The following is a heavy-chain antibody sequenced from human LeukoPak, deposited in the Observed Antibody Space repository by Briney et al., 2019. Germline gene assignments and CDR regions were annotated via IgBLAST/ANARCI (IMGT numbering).Heavy chain of an antibody. CDR1: GGSISSGGYS. D-gene: IGHD5-12*01. CDR3: AGQSSLVAWDY. V-gene: IGHV4-30-2*01. CDR2: IYHSGST. Sequence: PSETLSLTCAVSGGSISSGGYSWSWIRQPPGKGLEWIGYIYHSGSTYYNPSLKSRVTISVDRSKNQFSLKLSSVTAADTAVYYCAGQSSLVAWDYWGQGTLVTVSS. J-gene: IGHJ4*02.